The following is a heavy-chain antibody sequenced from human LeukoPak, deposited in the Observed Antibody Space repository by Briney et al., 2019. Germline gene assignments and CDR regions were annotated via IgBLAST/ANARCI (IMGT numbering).Heavy chain of an antibody. J-gene: IGHJ3*02. V-gene: IGHV3-23*01. CDR1: GFTFSSYA. Sequence: GGSLRLSCAASGFTFSSYAMSWVRQAPGKGLEWVSAISGSGGSTYYADSVKGRFTISRDNSKNTLYLQMNSLRAEDTAVYYCAKEKGSSWYSPGDAFDIWGQGTMVTVSS. CDR2: ISGSGGST. D-gene: IGHD6-13*01. CDR3: AKEKGSSWYSPGDAFDI.